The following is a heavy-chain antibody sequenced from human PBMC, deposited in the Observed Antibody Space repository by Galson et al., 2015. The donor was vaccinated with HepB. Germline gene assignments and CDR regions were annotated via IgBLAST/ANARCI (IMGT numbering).Heavy chain of an antibody. V-gene: IGHV3-20*04. CDR1: GFTFDEYG. Sequence: SLRLSCAASGFTFDEYGMSWVRQAPGKGLEWVSGINWNGGGTGYADSVRGRFTISRDNAKNSLYLQMNSLRAGDTALYYCARKGRGLLNLHYFDYWGQGTLVTVSS. D-gene: IGHD3-10*01. J-gene: IGHJ4*02. CDR3: ARKGRGLLNLHYFDY. CDR2: INWNGGGT.